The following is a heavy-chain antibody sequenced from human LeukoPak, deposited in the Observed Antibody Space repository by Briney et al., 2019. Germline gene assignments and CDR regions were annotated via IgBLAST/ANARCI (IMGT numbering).Heavy chain of an antibody. V-gene: IGHV4-61*02. CDR2: IYTSGST. D-gene: IGHD5-12*01. Sequence: SETLSLTCTVSGGSISSGSYYWSWIRQPAGKGLEWIGRIYTSGSTNYNPSLKSRVTMSVDTSKNQFSLKLSSVTAADTAVYYCARDGGGYDSNWFDPWGQGTLVTVSS. CDR1: GGSISSGSYY. J-gene: IGHJ5*02. CDR3: ARDGGGYDSNWFDP.